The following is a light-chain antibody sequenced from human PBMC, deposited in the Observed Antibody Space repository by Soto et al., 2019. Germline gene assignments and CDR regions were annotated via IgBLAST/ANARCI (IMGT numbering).Light chain of an antibody. CDR3: AVWDETLIEV. V-gene: IGLV1-44*01. CDR1: SSNIGTNS. J-gene: IGLJ1*01. CDR2: NDD. Sequence: QPVLTQPPSASGTPGQTVTISCSGSSSNIGTNSVNWYQHVPGATPSLLIYNDDQRPSGVPGRFSGSKSGTSASLAISGLRSEDEADYFCAVWDETLIEVFGSGTKLTVL.